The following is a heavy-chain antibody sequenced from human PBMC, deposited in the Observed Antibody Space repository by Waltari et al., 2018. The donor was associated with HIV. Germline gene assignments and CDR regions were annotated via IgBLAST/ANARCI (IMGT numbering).Heavy chain of an antibody. CDR3: ARDGGGATPYWYFDL. V-gene: IGHV3-64*01. CDR2: ISSNGGSI. D-gene: IGHD3-16*01. J-gene: IGHJ2*01. CDR1: GFTFSNYV. Sequence: EVQVLASGGGLVQPGGSLRLSCAASGFTFSNYVMHWVRQAAGKGLEYVSAISSNGGSIYYANSVKGRFTISRDNSKNTLYLQMGSLRAEDMAVYYCARDGGGATPYWYFDLWGRGTLVTVSS.